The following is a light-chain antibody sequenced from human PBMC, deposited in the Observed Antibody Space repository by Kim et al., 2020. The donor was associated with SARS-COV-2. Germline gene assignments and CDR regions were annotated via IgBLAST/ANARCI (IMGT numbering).Light chain of an antibody. J-gene: IGKJ1*01. CDR2: GAS. CDR1: QSLGSNY. CDR3: QQYNRTPRT. V-gene: IGKV3-20*01. Sequence: APGERATLSCRASQSLGSNYLAWYQQKPGQSPRLLIYGASSRATGIPDRCSGSGSGTDFTLTINRLEPEDFAVYYCQQYNRTPRTFGQGTKVDIK.